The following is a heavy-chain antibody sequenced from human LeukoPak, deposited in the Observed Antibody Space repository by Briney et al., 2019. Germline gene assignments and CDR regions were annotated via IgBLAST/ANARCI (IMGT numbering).Heavy chain of an antibody. CDR3: ARDEGAIQLWFY. J-gene: IGHJ4*02. V-gene: IGHV3-21*01. D-gene: IGHD5-18*01. CDR2: ISSSSSYI. CDR1: GFTFSSYS. Sequence: PGGSLRLSCAASGFTFSSYSMNWVRQAPGKGLEWVSSISSSSSYIYYADSVKGRFTISRDNAKNSLYLQMNSPRAEDTAVYYCARDEGAIQLWFYWGQGTLVTVSS.